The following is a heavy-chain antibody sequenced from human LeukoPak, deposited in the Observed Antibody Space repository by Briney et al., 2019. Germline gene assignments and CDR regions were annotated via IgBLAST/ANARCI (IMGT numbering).Heavy chain of an antibody. CDR3: ATQPGLLANWFDP. CDR2: FDPEDGET. D-gene: IGHD2-15*01. V-gene: IGHV1-24*01. Sequence: ASVKVSCKASGYTFTSYGISWVRQAPGKGLEWMGGFDPEDGETIYAQKFQGRVTMTEDTSTDTAYMELSSLRSEDTAVYYCATQPGLLANWFDPWGQGTLVTVSS. CDR1: GYTFTSYG. J-gene: IGHJ5*02.